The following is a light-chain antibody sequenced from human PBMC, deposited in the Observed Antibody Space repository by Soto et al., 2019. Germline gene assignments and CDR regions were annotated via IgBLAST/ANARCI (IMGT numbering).Light chain of an antibody. Sequence: EIVMTQSPATLSVSTGERATLSCRASQSVGSSLAWYQRKPGQAPRLLIYGASTRATGIPATFSGSGSGTEFTLTISSLQSEYFAVYYCQQYNSWPLTFGGGTKVDIK. CDR3: QQYNSWPLT. CDR2: GAS. V-gene: IGKV3-15*01. J-gene: IGKJ4*01. CDR1: QSVGSS.